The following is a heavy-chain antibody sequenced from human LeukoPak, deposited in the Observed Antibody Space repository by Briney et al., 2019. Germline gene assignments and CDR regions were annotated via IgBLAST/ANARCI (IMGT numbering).Heavy chain of an antibody. V-gene: IGHV4-61*02. D-gene: IGHD5-18*01. Sequence: SETLSLTCTVSGGSISSGSYYWSWIRQPAGKGLEWIGRIYTSGSTNYNPSLKSRVTISVDTSKNQFSLKLSSVTAADTAVYYCARGYSYGGDYYGMDVRGQGTTVTVSS. CDR3: ARGYSYGGDYYGMDV. CDR1: GGSISSGSYY. J-gene: IGHJ6*02. CDR2: IYTSGST.